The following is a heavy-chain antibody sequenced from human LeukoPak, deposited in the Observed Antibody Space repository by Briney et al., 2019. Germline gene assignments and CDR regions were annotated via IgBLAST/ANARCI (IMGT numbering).Heavy chain of an antibody. CDR3: ARVLRYFDWLYYYYMDV. D-gene: IGHD3-9*01. J-gene: IGHJ6*03. CDR1: GFTFSSYS. V-gene: IGHV3-23*01. Sequence: PGGSLRLSCAAFGFTFSSYSMSWVRQAPGKGLEWVSAISGSGGSTYYADSVKGRFTISRDNSKNTLYLQMNSLRAEDTAVYYCARVLRYFDWLYYYYMDVWGKGTTVTVSS. CDR2: ISGSGGST.